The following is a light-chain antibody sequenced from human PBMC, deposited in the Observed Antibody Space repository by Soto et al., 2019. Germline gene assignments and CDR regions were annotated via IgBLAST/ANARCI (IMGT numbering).Light chain of an antibody. CDR2: DAS. CDR3: QKRTNWPPT. Sequence: EIGLTQSPATLSLSPGERATLSCRASQSVSSYLAWYQQTPGQAPSLLIYDASNRAAGIPARFSGSGSGTEFTLTVSSLEPEDFAVYYCQKRTNWPPTFGGWTKVEIK. CDR1: QSVSSY. V-gene: IGKV3-11*01. J-gene: IGKJ4*01.